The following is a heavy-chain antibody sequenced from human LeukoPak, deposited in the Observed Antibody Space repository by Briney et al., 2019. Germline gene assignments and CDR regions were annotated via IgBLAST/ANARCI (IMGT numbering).Heavy chain of an antibody. Sequence: ASVKVSCKASGYTFTGYYIHWVRQAPGQGLVWMGWISPNSGGTKYAQNFQGRVTMTRDTSVSTAYMELNRLRSDDTAVYYCARGDCSTISCPFDPWGQGTLVTVSS. CDR2: ISPNSGGT. V-gene: IGHV1-2*02. CDR1: GYTFTGYY. D-gene: IGHD2-2*01. CDR3: ARGDCSTISCPFDP. J-gene: IGHJ5*02.